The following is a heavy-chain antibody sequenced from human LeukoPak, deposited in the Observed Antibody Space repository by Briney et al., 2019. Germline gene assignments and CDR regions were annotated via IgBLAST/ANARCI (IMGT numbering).Heavy chain of an antibody. D-gene: IGHD3-16*01. V-gene: IGHV3-20*04. CDR3: ARDLFRGSDY. CDR2: INWNGGST. CDR1: GFTFDDYG. J-gene: IGHJ4*02. Sequence: PGGSLRLSCAASGFTFDDYGMSWVRQAPGKGLEWVSGINWNGGSTGYADSVRGRFTISRDNAKNSLYLQMTSLRAEDTALYYCARDLFRGSDYWGQGTLVTVSS.